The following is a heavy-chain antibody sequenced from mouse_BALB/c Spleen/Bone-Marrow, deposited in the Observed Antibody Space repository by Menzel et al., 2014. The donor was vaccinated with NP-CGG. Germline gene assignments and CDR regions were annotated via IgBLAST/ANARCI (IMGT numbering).Heavy chain of an antibody. V-gene: IGHV14-4*02. CDR2: IDPENGDT. D-gene: IGHD2-1*01. J-gene: IGHJ4*01. CDR3: NGNYYAMDY. CDR1: GFNIKDYY. Sequence: EVQVVESGAELVRSGASVKLSCTASGFNIKDYYMHWVKQRPEQGLEWIGWIDPENGDTEYAPKFQGKATMTADTSSNTAYLQLSILTSEDTAVYYCNGNYYAMDYWGQGTSVTVSS.